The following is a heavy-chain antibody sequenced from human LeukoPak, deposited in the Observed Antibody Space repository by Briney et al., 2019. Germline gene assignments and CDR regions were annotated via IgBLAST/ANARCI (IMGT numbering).Heavy chain of an antibody. CDR2: ISGSGGST. D-gene: IGHD3-10*01. CDR1: GFTFRSDA. Sequence: GGGLRLSCAPSGFTFRSDAMRWVRETPGGGGGRGSDISGSGGSTYYAASVKGRFTISRDNSKNTLYLQMNSLRAEDTAVYYCAKGELLWFGESLPAFWGQGTLVTVSS. J-gene: IGHJ4*02. CDR3: AKGELLWFGESLPAF. V-gene: IGHV3-23*01.